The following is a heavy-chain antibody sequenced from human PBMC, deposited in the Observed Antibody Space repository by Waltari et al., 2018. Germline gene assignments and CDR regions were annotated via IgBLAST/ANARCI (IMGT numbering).Heavy chain of an antibody. CDR1: GYTFTSYD. Sequence: QVQLVQSGAEVKKPGASVKVSCKASGYTFTSYDINWVRQATGQGLEWMGWMNPNSGNTGYAQKFQGRVTMTRNTSISTAYMELSSLRSEDTAVYYCARGYSSGWYVSWYFDLWGRGTLVTVSS. V-gene: IGHV1-8*01. D-gene: IGHD6-19*01. J-gene: IGHJ2*01. CDR3: ARGYSSGWYVSWYFDL. CDR2: MNPNSGNT.